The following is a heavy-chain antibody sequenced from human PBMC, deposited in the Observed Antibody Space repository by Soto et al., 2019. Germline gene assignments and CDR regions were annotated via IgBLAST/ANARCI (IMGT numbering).Heavy chain of an antibody. CDR1: GFTFGPWW. D-gene: IGHD1-7*01. J-gene: IGHJ5*02. CDR2: MNGDGTYI. Sequence: EVQLVESGGALVQPGGSLRLSCAVSGFTFGPWWMHWVRQVPGKGLVWVSRMNGDGTYITYGDFAKGRFTISRDNAKNTLFLPMNSLRAEDTAVYYCVRENYFGLDRWGQGTLVTVSS. V-gene: IGHV3-74*01. CDR3: VRENYFGLDR.